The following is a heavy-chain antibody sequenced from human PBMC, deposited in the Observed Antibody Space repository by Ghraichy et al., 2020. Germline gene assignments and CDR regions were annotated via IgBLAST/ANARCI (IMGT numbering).Heavy chain of an antibody. Sequence: SETLSLTCTVSGGSISSSSYYWGWIRQPPGKGLEWIGSIYYSGSTYYNPALKSRVTISVDTSKNQFSLKLSSVTAADTAVYYCACSSSSSGGYYYYYMGVWGTGLTVTVSS. CDR1: GGSISSSSYY. J-gene: IGHJ6*03. CDR2: IYYSGST. V-gene: IGHV4-39*07. D-gene: IGHD6-6*01. CDR3: ACSSSSSGGYYYYYMGV.